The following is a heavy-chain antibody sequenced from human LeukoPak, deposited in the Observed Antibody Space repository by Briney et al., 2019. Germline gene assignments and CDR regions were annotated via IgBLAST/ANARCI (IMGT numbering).Heavy chain of an antibody. D-gene: IGHD3-10*01. CDR3: AREHYGSGSYYFDY. V-gene: IGHV4-31*03. J-gene: IGHJ4*02. CDR1: GGSISSGGYY. Sequence: PSQTLSLTCTVSGGSISSGGYYWSWIRQHPGKGLEWIGYIYYSGSTYYNPSLKSRVTISVDTSKNQFSLKLSSVTAADTAVYYCAREHYGSGSYYFDYWGQGTKDSVSS. CDR2: IYYSGST.